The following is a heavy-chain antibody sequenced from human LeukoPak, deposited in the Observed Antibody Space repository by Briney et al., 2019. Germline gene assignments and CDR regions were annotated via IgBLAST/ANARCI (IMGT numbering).Heavy chain of an antibody. CDR2: ISYDGSNK. D-gene: IGHD5-12*01. Sequence: PGGSLRLSCAASGFTFSSYAILWVRQAPGKGLEWVAVISYDGSNKYYADSVKGRFTISRDNSKNTLYLQMNSLRAEDTAVYYCARDKEGYSGYDYYFDYWGQGTLVTVSS. CDR1: GFTFSSYA. V-gene: IGHV3-30-3*01. CDR3: ARDKEGYSGYDYYFDY. J-gene: IGHJ4*02.